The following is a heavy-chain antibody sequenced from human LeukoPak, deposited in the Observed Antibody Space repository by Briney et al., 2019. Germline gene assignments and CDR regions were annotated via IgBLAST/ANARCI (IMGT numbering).Heavy chain of an antibody. V-gene: IGHV3-7*01. CDR3: ARVIKMVKAPLGLDY. J-gene: IGHJ4*02. Sequence: GGSLRLSCAASGFSFSTYAMSWVRQAPGKGLEWVANIKQDGSEKYYVDSVKGRFTISRDNAKNSLYLQMNSLRAEDTAVYYCARVIKMVKAPLGLDYWGQGTLVTVSS. D-gene: IGHD5-18*01. CDR1: GFSFSTYA. CDR2: IKQDGSEK.